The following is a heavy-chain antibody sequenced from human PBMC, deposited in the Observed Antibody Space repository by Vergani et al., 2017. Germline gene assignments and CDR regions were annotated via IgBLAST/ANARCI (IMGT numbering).Heavy chain of an antibody. CDR1: GFSFNTYG. CDR3: AKDGRENSDYGYFDY. J-gene: IGHJ4*02. V-gene: IGHV3-30*02. D-gene: IGHD4-17*01. CDR2: IGYDGRIK. Sequence: QVQLVETGGGVVQTGGSLRLYCATSGFSFNTYGAHWVLQAPGKGLEWVAFIGYDGRIKYNVESVKGRFTISRDTSKKTLSLQMRSLRADDTAVYYCAKDGRENSDYGYFDYWGQGTLVTVSS.